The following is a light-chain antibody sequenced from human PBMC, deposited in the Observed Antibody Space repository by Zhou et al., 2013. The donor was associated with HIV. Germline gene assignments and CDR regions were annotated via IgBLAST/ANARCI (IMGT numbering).Light chain of an antibody. Sequence: DIQMTQSPSSVSASIGDRVTISCRASQGINTWLAWYQQEPGKAPKLLIYAASSLQSGVPSRFSGSGSGTDFTLTISSLQPEDFATYYCQQSYSMVTFGPGTKVDIK. CDR1: QGINTW. J-gene: IGKJ3*01. CDR3: QQSYSMVT. CDR2: AAS. V-gene: IGKV1-12*01.